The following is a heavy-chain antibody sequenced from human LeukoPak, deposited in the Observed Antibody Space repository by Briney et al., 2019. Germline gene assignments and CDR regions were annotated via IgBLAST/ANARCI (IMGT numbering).Heavy chain of an antibody. J-gene: IGHJ5*02. CDR2: INHSGST. V-gene: IGHV4-34*01. Sequence: SETLSLTCAVYGGSFSGYYWSWIRQPPGKGREWIGEINHSGSTNYNPSLKSRVTISVDTSKNQFSLKLSSVTAADTAVYYCARFPRITMVRGEYWFDPWGQGTLVTVSS. CDR3: ARFPRITMVRGEYWFDP. CDR1: GGSFSGYY. D-gene: IGHD3-10*01.